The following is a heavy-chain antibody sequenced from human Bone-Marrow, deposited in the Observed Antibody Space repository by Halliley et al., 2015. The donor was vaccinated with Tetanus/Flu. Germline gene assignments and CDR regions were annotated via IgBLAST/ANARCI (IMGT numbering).Heavy chain of an antibody. V-gene: IGHV3-48*03. Sequence: LSLTCVASGFIFSAYEMNWVRQAPGKGLEWVSYISSSATTIHYADSVRGRFTISRDNAKNSLYLQMNSLRAEDTGIYYCARYYYDSSGYHYVYGYWGQGTLVTVSS. CDR1: GFIFSAYE. J-gene: IGHJ4*02. D-gene: IGHD3-22*01. CDR2: ISSSATTI. CDR3: ARYYYDSSGYHYVYGY.